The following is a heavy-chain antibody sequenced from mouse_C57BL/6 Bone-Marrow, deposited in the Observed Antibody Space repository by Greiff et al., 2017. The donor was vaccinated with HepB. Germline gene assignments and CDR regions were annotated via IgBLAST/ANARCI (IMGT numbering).Heavy chain of an antibody. J-gene: IGHJ3*01. Sequence: EVKVEESGGGLVKPGGSLKLSCAASGFTFSDYYMYWVRQTPEKRLEWVATISDGGSYTYYPDSVKGRFTISRDNAKNNLYLQMSSLKSEDTAMDYCARAGGYPQAWFAYWGQGTLVTVSA. V-gene: IGHV5-4*02. CDR3: ARAGGYPQAWFAY. CDR2: ISDGGSYT. CDR1: GFTFSDYY.